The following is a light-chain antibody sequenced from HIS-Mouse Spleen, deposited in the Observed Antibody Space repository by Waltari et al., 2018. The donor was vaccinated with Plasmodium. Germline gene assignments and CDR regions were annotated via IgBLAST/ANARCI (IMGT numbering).Light chain of an antibody. CDR2: DDS. V-gene: IGLV3-21*03. Sequence: SYVLTPPPSVSVAPGTTSRLTCGGHNIGSKTLHWYQQTPGQAPVLVVYDDSDRPSGIPERFSGSNSGNTATLTISRVEAGDEADYYCQVWDSSSDHVVFGGGTKLTVL. CDR1: NIGSKT. J-gene: IGLJ2*01. CDR3: QVWDSSSDHVV.